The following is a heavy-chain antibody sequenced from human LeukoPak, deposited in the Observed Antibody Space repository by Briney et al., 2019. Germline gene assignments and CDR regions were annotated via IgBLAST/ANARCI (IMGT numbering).Heavy chain of an antibody. CDR3: VRSNSGSSRFWYFGL. D-gene: IGHD1-26*01. J-gene: IGHJ2*01. V-gene: IGHV4-39*02. Sequence: SGTLSLTCNVSGGSIISGRYYWVWIRQPPGKSLEWIGSVYYGGSAYYNPSLKSRVTISVDTSKNHFSLKLNSVTAADTSVYYCVRSNSGSSRFWYFGLWGRGALVPVSS. CDR1: GGSIISGRYY. CDR2: VYYGGSA.